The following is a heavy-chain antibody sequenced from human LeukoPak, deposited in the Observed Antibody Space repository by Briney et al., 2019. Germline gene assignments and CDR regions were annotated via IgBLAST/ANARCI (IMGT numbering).Heavy chain of an antibody. CDR1: GSTVTSYY. Sequence: ASVKVSCKASGSTVTSYYMNWVRQATGQGLEWMGIINPSGDCTSYAQKFQRRVTMTRHTSTSTVYMELSSLRSEDTAVYYCARGKDEFWSGLYYDYGGQGTVVTVSS. CDR3: ARGKDEFWSGLYYDY. CDR2: INPSGDCT. J-gene: IGHJ4*02. D-gene: IGHD3-3*01. V-gene: IGHV1-46*01.